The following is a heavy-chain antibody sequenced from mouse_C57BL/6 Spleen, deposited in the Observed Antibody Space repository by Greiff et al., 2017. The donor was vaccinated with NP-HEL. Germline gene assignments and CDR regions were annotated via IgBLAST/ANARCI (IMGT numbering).Heavy chain of an antibody. J-gene: IGHJ2*01. V-gene: IGHV1-53*01. CDR3: ARYHYYGSSPFDY. Sequence: VQLQQSGTELVKPGASVKLSCKASGYTFTSYWMHWVKQRPGQGLEWIGNINPSNGGTNYNEKFKSKATLTVDKSSSTAYMQLSSLTSEDSAVYYCARYHYYGSSPFDYWGQGTTLTVSS. CDR2: INPSNGGT. D-gene: IGHD1-1*01. CDR1: GYTFTSYW.